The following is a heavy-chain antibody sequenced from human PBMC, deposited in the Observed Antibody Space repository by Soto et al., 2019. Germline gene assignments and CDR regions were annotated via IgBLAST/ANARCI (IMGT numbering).Heavy chain of an antibody. CDR3: ASTKYDSSAYYYSYLGL. CDR2: IIPIFGTA. D-gene: IGHD3-22*01. Sequence: QVELVQSGAEVKKPGSSVKVSCQASEDTFRNYAISWVRQAPGQGLEWMGGIIPIFGTANYAQKCQGRVTITADTSANPVYLELSSLRSEDTAVYYCASTKYDSSAYYYSYLGLWGRGTLVTVSS. J-gene: IGHJ2*01. V-gene: IGHV1-69*06. CDR1: EDTFRNYA.